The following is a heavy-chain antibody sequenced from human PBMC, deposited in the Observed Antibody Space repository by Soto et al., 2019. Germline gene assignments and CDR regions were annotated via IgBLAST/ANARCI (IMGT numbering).Heavy chain of an antibody. CDR1: GGTFSSYA. Sequence: SVKVSCKASGGTFSSYAISWVRQAPGQGLERMGGIIPIFGTANYAQKFQGRVTITADKSTSTAYMELSSLRSEDTAVYYCARGGVIAVAYWFDPWGQGTLVTVSS. J-gene: IGHJ5*02. CDR3: ARGGVIAVAYWFDP. D-gene: IGHD6-19*01. CDR2: IIPIFGTA. V-gene: IGHV1-69*06.